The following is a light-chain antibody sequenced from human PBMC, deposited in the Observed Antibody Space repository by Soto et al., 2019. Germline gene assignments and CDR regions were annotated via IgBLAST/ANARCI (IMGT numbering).Light chain of an antibody. CDR1: QSISSN. CDR2: DAS. V-gene: IGKV3-11*01. Sequence: EIVMTQSPATLSVSPGERATLSCRAIQSISSNLAWYQQKPGQAPRRLIYDASNRATGIPARFSGSGSGTDFTLTISSREPEDVAVYNCQYRSNWSPGTFGQGTRLEIK. CDR3: QYRSNWSPGT. J-gene: IGKJ5*01.